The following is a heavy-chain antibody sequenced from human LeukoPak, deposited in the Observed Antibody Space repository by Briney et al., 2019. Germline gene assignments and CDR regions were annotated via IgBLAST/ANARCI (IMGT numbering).Heavy chain of an antibody. V-gene: IGHV1-8*01. CDR2: MNPNSGNT. Sequence: ASAKVSCKASGYSFTSFDINWVRQATGQGLEWMGWMNPNSGNTGSAQKFQGRVTMTRNTSISTAYMELSSLRSEDTAVYYCARRTLGGGTTLGYWGQGTLVTVSS. CDR3: ARRTLGGGTTLGY. CDR1: GYSFTSFD. D-gene: IGHD1-7*01. J-gene: IGHJ4*02.